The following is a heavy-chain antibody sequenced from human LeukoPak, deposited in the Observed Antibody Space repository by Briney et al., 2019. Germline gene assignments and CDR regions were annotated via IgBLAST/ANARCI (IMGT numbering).Heavy chain of an antibody. CDR1: AYTFTKQG. CDR2: ISPSNGNT. Sequence: ASVTVSYKPSAYTFTKQGISWVRQAPGQGLEWMGWISPSNGNTDYAQKFQGRVTMTTDISTTTAYLELRGLRSYDTAVYYCATDTSYSWYDTFGEYWGQGTLVTVSS. D-gene: IGHD5-12*01. J-gene: IGHJ4*02. V-gene: IGHV1-18*01. CDR3: ATDTSYSWYDTFGEY.